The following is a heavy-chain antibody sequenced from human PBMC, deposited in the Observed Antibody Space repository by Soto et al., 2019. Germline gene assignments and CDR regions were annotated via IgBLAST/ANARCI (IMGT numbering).Heavy chain of an antibody. CDR3: ARGPVAVYD. D-gene: IGHD6-19*01. J-gene: IGHJ4*02. CDR2: INPKNGGT. V-gene: IGHV1-2*02. CDR1: GYTFSDYY. Sequence: GASVKVSCKASGYTFSDYYVHWVRQAPGQGLEWMGWINPKNGGTKYAQKFQDRVSITSDTSISTAYMELSRLTSDDTAVYSCARGPVAVYDWGQGTLVTVSS.